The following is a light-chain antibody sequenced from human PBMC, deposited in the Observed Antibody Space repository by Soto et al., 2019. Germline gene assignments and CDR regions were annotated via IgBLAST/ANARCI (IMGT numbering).Light chain of an antibody. CDR1: QSVLYSSNNKNY. Sequence: DIVMTQSPDSLAVSLGERATINCKSSQSVLYSSNNKNYFAWYQQKAGQPPRLLIYWSSTRESGVPDRISGSGFGTDFTLTILSLKAEDGACYDCHQYYSRPYTFGQGTKLDI. V-gene: IGKV4-1*01. J-gene: IGKJ2*01. CDR3: HQYYSRPYT. CDR2: WSS.